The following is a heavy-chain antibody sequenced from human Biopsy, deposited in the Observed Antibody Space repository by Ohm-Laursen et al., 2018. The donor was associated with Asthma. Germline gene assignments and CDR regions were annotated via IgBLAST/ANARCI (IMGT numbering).Heavy chain of an antibody. CDR3: ARGVVYGGDSYAEYFQH. Sequence: TLSLTCTVSYGSITSGGYYWTWIRQPPGKGLEWIGFIYYSGSTYYNPSLKGRVSISIDTSKNQFSLKLSSVTAADTAVYYCARGVVYGGDSYAEYFQHWGQGTLVTVSS. J-gene: IGHJ1*01. CDR1: YGSITSGGYY. CDR2: IYYSGST. D-gene: IGHD4-23*01. V-gene: IGHV4-31*03.